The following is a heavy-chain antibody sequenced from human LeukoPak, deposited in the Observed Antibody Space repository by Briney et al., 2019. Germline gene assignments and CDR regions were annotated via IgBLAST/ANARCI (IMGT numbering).Heavy chain of an antibody. CDR1: GFTFDDYA. V-gene: IGHV3-9*01. Sequence: GGSLRLSCAASGFTFDDYAMHWVRQAPGKGLEWVSGISWNSGSIDYADSVKGRFTISRDNAKNSLYLQMNSLRAEDTAVYYCARVLSGSWDWFDPWGQGILVTVSS. D-gene: IGHD3-22*01. CDR3: ARVLSGSWDWFDP. J-gene: IGHJ5*02. CDR2: ISWNSGSI.